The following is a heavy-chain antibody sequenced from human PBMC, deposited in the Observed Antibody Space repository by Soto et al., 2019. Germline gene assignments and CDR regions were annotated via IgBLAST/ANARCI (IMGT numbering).Heavy chain of an antibody. Sequence: QVQLVESGGGVVQPGRSLRLSCAASGFTFSNYGMHWVRQAPGKGLEWVAAIYYDGSNKEYADSVKGRFTISRDNSKNRVFLQIDSARAEDTAVYCGGRDATSGSYSSFDDWGQGHLVTVSS. CDR2: IYYDGSNK. CDR1: GFTFSNYG. CDR3: GRDATSGSYSSFDD. D-gene: IGHD1-26*01. V-gene: IGHV3-33*01. J-gene: IGHJ4*02.